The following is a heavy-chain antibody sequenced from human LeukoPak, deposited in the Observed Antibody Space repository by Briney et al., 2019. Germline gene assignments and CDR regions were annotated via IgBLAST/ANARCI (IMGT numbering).Heavy chain of an antibody. D-gene: IGHD3-22*01. CDR3: ARDGVGPYDSSGRTYYGMDV. V-gene: IGHV4-4*02. J-gene: IGHJ6*02. CDR2: IYHSGST. CDR1: GGSISSSNW. Sequence: SSETLSLTCAVSGGSISSSNWWSWVRQPPGKGLEWIGEIYHSGSTNYNPSLKSRVTISVDKSKNQFPLKLSSVTAADTAVYYCARDGVGPYDSSGRTYYGMDVWGQGTTVTVSS.